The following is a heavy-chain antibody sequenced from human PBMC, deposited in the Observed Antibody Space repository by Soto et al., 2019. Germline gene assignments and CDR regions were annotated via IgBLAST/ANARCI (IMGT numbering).Heavy chain of an antibody. Sequence: QVQLQESGPGLVKPSETLTLTCTVSGDSISSYSWSWIRQSPGKGLEWIAHIYYSGSTTYNPSLESRVTLAVDTSKNQFSLKLRSVTAADTAVYYCARDRVFIPVADALSYYYGLDVWGQGTTVTVSS. CDR3: ARDRVFIPVADALSYYYGLDV. CDR2: IYYSGST. J-gene: IGHJ6*02. CDR1: GDSISSYS. D-gene: IGHD2-15*01. V-gene: IGHV4-59*01.